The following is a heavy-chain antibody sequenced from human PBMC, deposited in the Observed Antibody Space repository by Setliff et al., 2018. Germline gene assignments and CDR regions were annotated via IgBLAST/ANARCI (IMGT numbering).Heavy chain of an antibody. V-gene: IGHV4-34*01. J-gene: IGHJ4*02. CDR2: INHSGST. D-gene: IGHD6-13*01. Sequence: PSETLSLTCAVYGGSFSGYYWTWIRQPPGKGLEWIGEINHSGSTNYNPSLKSRVTISIDTSKNQFSLKLTSVTAADTAVYYCARGASSPFATGLWGQGTLVTVSS. CDR3: ARGASSPFATGL. CDR1: GGSFSGYY.